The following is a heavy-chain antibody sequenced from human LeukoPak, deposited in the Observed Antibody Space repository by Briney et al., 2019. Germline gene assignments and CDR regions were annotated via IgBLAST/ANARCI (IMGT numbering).Heavy chain of an antibody. CDR2: SYHMGST. V-gene: IGHV4-61*08. Sequence: SETLSLTCTVSGDPISSHSDYKWTWIRQPPGNGLEWIGYSYHMGSTNYNPSLKSRVTILVDTSKNQFSPQLTSVTAADTAIYFCAKGFCDTTGGCRWSWSDPWGQGTLVTVSS. CDR1: GDPISSHSDY. J-gene: IGHJ5*02. D-gene: IGHD1-14*01. CDR3: AKGFCDTTGGCRWSWSDP.